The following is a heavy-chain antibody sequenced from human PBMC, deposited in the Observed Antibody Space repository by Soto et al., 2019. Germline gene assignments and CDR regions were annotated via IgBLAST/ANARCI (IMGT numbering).Heavy chain of an antibody. V-gene: IGHV1-3*01. Sequence: QVQLVQSGAEVKKPGASMKVSCKASGYTFISYAMHWVRPAPGQRLEWMGWINAGNGDTKYSQKFQGRATITRDTSASTVYMELSSLRPEDTAVYYCARGYCSSVSCYAFDYWGQGTLVTVSS. J-gene: IGHJ4*02. CDR3: ARGYCSSVSCYAFDY. CDR2: INAGNGDT. D-gene: IGHD2-2*01. CDR1: GYTFISYA.